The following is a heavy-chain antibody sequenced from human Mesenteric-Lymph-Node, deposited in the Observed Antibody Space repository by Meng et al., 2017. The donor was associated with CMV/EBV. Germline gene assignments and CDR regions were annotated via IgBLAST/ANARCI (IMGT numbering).Heavy chain of an antibody. V-gene: IGHV4-28*05. CDR3: ARPGQFLETPFDF. CDR1: GYSISNNYW. D-gene: IGHD3-3*01. J-gene: IGHJ4*01. CDR2: IYYSGSI. Sequence: SETLSLTCAVSGYSISNNYWWGWIRQPPGKGLEWIGYIYYSGSIYYNPSLKSRVTMSVDTSKNHFSLDVHSVTAADTAVYYCARPGQFLETPFDFWGQGLLVTVSS.